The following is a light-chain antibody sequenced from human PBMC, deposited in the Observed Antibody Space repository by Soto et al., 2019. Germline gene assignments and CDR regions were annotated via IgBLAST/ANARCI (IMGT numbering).Light chain of an antibody. CDR3: QQRSNWVT. Sequence: EIVMTQSPATLPVSPGHRPTLSCRASQSVSSNLAWYQQQPGQAPRLLIYGASTRATGIPARFSGSGSGKEFTLTISSLEPEDFAGYYCQQRSNWVTFGPGTKVDI. CDR2: GAS. J-gene: IGKJ3*01. CDR1: QSVSSN. V-gene: IGKV3-15*01.